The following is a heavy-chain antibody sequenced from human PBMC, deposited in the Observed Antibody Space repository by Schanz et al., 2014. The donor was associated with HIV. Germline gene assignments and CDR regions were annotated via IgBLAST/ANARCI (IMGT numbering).Heavy chain of an antibody. CDR2: IWYDGTNI. V-gene: IGHV3-33*01. D-gene: IGHD6-13*01. CDR1: GFTFRNFG. J-gene: IGHJ5*02. Sequence: QEQLVESGGGVVQPGKSLRLSCAASGFTFRNFGMHWVRQAPGKGLEWVAVIWYDGTNIDYADSVKGRFTVSRDNSKNMLYLQMNSLRAEDTADYYCAREYYSRNWNWFDPWGQGTLVTVSS. CDR3: AREYYSRNWNWFDP.